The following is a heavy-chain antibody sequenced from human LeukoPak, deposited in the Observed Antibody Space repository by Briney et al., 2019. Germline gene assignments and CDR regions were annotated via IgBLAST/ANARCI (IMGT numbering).Heavy chain of an antibody. CDR2: ISGSGGST. V-gene: IGHV3-23*01. D-gene: IGHD2-2*01. J-gene: IGHJ4*02. CDR3: AKEGYCSSTSCYRPRPFDY. CDR1: GFTFSSYA. Sequence: GGSLRLSCAASGFTFSSYAMSWVRQAPGKGLEWVSAISGSGGSTYYADSVRGRFTISRDNSKNTLYLQMNSLRAEDTAVYYCAKEGYCSSTSCYRPRPFDYWGQGTLVTVSS.